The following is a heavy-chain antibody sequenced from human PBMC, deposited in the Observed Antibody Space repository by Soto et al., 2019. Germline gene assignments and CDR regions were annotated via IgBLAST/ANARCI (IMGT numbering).Heavy chain of an antibody. CDR2: IYWDDEK. Sequence: QITLKESGPPLVKPTQTLTLTCTFSGFSLTTSGVGVGWIRQPPGKALEWLALIYWDDEKRYSPPLKSRFTITTDPSKTRQLLTMTNMDPVDTATYYCARRSPGGSYYDFWSGYDSWGQGTLVTVSS. CDR3: ARRSPGGSYYDFWSGYDS. D-gene: IGHD3-3*01. V-gene: IGHV2-5*02. J-gene: IGHJ4*02. CDR1: GFSLTTSGVG.